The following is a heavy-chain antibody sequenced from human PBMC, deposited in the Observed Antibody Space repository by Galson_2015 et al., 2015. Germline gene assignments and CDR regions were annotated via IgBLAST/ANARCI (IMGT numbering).Heavy chain of an antibody. CDR3: ARGPLDYYGMDV. V-gene: IGHV1-46*01. J-gene: IGHJ6*02. CDR1: GYIFTSYY. Sequence: SVKVSCEASGYIFTSYYMHWVRQAPGQGLEWMGIINPSGGRTSYAQKFQGRVTMTRDTSTRTVYMELSSLRSEDTAVYYCARGPLDYYGMDVWGQGTTVSVSS. CDR2: INPSGGRT.